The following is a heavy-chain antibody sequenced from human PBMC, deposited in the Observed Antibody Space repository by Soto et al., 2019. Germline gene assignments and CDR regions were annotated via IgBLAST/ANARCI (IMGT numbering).Heavy chain of an antibody. Sequence: PSETLSLTCTVSGGSISSYYWSWIRQPPGKGLEWIGYIYYSGSTNYNPSLRSRVTISVDTSKNQFSLKLSSVTAADTAVYYCARAESSSWSNYYYYGMDVWGQGTTVTVSS. J-gene: IGHJ6*02. CDR2: IYYSGST. CDR1: GGSISSYY. V-gene: IGHV4-59*01. D-gene: IGHD6-13*01. CDR3: ARAESSSWSNYYYYGMDV.